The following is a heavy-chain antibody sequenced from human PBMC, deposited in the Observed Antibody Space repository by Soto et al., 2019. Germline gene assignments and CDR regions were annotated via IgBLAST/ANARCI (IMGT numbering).Heavy chain of an antibody. Sequence: EVQLVESGGGLVQPGRSLSLSCAASGFTFDDYAMHWVRQAPGKGLEWVSGNSWNSGSIGYADSVTGRFTISRDNAKNSLYLQMNMLRAEDTAVYYCAISGQAARPSCRFDYWGQGTLVTVSS. CDR2: NSWNSGSI. D-gene: IGHD6-6*01. V-gene: IGHV3-9*01. CDR1: GFTFDDYA. CDR3: AISGQAARPSCRFDY. J-gene: IGHJ4*02.